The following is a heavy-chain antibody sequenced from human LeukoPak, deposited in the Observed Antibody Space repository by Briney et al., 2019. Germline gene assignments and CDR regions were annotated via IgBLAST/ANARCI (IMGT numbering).Heavy chain of an antibody. Sequence: SETLSLTCAVYGGSSSGYYWSWIRQPPGKGLEWIGEINHSGSTNYNPSLKSRVTISVDTSKNQFSLKLSSVTAADTAMYYCARGFDIVVVPAGGWFDPWGQGTLVTVSS. CDR1: GGSSSGYY. J-gene: IGHJ5*02. CDR3: ARGFDIVVVPAGGWFDP. CDR2: INHSGST. V-gene: IGHV4-34*01. D-gene: IGHD2-2*01.